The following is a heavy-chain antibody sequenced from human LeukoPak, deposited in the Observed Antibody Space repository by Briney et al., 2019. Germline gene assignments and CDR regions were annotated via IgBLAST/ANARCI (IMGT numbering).Heavy chain of an antibody. J-gene: IGHJ6*02. V-gene: IGHV3-30*19. CDR2: ISYDGSNK. CDR3: ARPQTPLLWLGVHGMDV. Sequence: GGSLRLSCAASGFTFSSYGMHWVRQAPGKGLEWVAVISYDGSNKYYADSVKGRFTISRDNSKNTLYLQMNSLRAEDTAVYYCARPQTPLLWLGVHGMDVWGQGTTVTVSS. D-gene: IGHD3-10*01. CDR1: GFTFSSYG.